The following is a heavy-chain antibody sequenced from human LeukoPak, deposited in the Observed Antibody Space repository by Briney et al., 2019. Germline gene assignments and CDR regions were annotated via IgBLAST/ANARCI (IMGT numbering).Heavy chain of an antibody. CDR2: IYYSGST. J-gene: IGHJ4*02. CDR3: ARLSTVIGY. V-gene: IGHV4-39*01. Sequence: PSETLSLTCTVSGGPISSSSYYWGWIRQPPGKGLEWIGSIYYSGSTYYNPSLKSRVTISVDTSKNQFSLKLSSVTAADTAVYYCARLSTVIGYWGQGTLVTVSS. D-gene: IGHD4-17*01. CDR1: GGPISSSSYY.